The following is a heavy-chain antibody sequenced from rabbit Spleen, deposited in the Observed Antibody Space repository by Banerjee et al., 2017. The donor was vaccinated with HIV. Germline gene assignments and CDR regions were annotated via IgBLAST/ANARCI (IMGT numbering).Heavy chain of an antibody. V-gene: IGHV1S45*01. CDR3: VRGASSSGYYSL. D-gene: IGHD1-1*01. CDR1: GFSFSGSQY. CDR2: IDLVFGTT. J-gene: IGHJ4*01. Sequence: QEQLVESGGGLVQPEGSLTLTCTASGFSFSGSQYMCWVRQAPGKGLEWIGYIDLVFGTTYYATWANGRFTISSHNAQNTLYLQLNSLTAADTATYFCVRGASSSGYYSLWGQGTLVTVS.